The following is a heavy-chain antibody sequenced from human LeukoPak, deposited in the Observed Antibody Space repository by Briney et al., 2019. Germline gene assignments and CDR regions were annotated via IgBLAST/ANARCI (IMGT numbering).Heavy chain of an antibody. CDR2: ISGSGGST. CDR3: ANSYCSSTSCYLYYFDY. D-gene: IGHD2-2*01. V-gene: IGHV3-23*01. J-gene: IGHJ4*02. Sequence: GGSLRLSCAASGFTFSSYAMSWVRQAPGKGLEWVSAISGSGGSTYYADSVKGRFTISRDNSKNTLYLQMNSLRAEDTAVYYCANSYCSSTSCYLYYFDYWGQGTLVTVSS. CDR1: GFTFSSYA.